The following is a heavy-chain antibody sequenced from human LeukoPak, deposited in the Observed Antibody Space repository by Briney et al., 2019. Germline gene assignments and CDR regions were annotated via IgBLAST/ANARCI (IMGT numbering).Heavy chain of an antibody. CDR1: GGTFSSYL. CDR2: IVPIIGTA. D-gene: IGHD1-26*01. V-gene: IGHV1-69*13. J-gene: IGHJ4*02. CDR3: ARDVVGAFGTKALDD. Sequence: SVKVSCKASGGTFSSYLISWVRQAPGQGLEWMGGIVPIIGTADYIQKFQDRVTITADESTTTAYMELTGLRSEDTAIYYCARDVVGAFGTKALDDWGQGTLVTVSA.